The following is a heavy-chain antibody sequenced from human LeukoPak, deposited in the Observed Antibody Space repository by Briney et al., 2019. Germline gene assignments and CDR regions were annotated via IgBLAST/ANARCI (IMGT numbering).Heavy chain of an antibody. CDR3: AKSADEFGDYEEVGSLDY. V-gene: IGHV3-30*18. Sequence: PGGSLRLSCAASGFTFRRFGMHWARQAPGKGLEWMAVLSYDGSDKYYGGSVKGRFIISRDNSKNTLYLQMNSLRAEDTAIYFCAKSADEFGDYEEVGSLDYWGQGTLVTVSS. D-gene: IGHD4-17*01. CDR1: GFTFRRFG. J-gene: IGHJ4*02. CDR2: LSYDGSDK.